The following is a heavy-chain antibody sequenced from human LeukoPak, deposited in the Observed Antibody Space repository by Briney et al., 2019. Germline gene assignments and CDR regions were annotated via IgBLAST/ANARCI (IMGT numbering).Heavy chain of an antibody. J-gene: IGHJ4*02. CDR3: ARGLRYFDWLLYGY. D-gene: IGHD3-9*01. CDR1: GGSISSYY. Sequence: PSETLSLTCTVSGGSISSYYWSWIRQPPGKGLEWIGYIYYSGSTNYNPSLKSRVTISVDTSKNQFSLELSSVTAADTAVDYCARGLRYFDWLLYGYWGQGTLVTVSS. CDR2: IYYSGST. V-gene: IGHV4-59*01.